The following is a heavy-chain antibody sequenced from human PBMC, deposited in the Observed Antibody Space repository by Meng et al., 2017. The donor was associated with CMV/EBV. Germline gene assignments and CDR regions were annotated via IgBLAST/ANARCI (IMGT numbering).Heavy chain of an antibody. D-gene: IGHD3-3*01. Sequence: GGSLRLSCAASGFTFSRYSMNWVRQAPGKGLEWVSSISSSSSYIYYAGSVKGRFTISRDNAKNSLYLKMNSLRAEDTAVYYCAREQGDFWSGYLTSFDYWGQGTLVTVSS. CDR2: ISSSSSYI. J-gene: IGHJ4*02. V-gene: IGHV3-21*01. CDR3: AREQGDFWSGYLTSFDY. CDR1: GFTFSRYS.